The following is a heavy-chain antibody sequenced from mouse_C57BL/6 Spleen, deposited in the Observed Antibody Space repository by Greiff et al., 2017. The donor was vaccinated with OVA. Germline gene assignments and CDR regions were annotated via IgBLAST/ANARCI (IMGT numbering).Heavy chain of an antibody. CDR2: IYPGRGST. CDR3: ARGGVVADY. V-gene: IGHV1-55*01. J-gene: IGHJ2*01. D-gene: IGHD1-1*01. CDR1: GYTFPISW. Sequence: QVQLQPSGAELVKPGASVKMSCKASGYTFPISWITWVKQRPGQGLEWIGDIYPGRGSTNYNEKFKGKATLTVDTASSPAYMQLSSLTSEDSAVYYCARGGVVADYWSQGTTHTVSS.